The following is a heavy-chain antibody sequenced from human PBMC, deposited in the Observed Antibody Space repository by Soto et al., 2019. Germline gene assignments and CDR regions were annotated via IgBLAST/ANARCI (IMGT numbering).Heavy chain of an antibody. CDR3: AIGTQTTVTTRLFDC. CDR1: GFTFSSRW. CDR2: INSDGTTI. V-gene: IGHV3-74*01. J-gene: IGHJ4*02. D-gene: IGHD4-17*01. Sequence: EVQLVESGGGLVQTGGSLRLSCAASGFTFSSRWMHWVRQAPGKGLVWVSRINSDGTTITYADSVKGRFTISRDNAKNILYLQMNSLRAEYTAVYYCAIGTQTTVTTRLFDCWGQGTLVTVSS.